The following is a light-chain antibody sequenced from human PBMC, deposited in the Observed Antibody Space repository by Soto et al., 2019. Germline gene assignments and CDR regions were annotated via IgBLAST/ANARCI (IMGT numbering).Light chain of an antibody. Sequence: QSALTQPASVSGSPGQSITISCTGTSSDVGGYNYVSWYQHHPGKAPKLMIYDVSVRPSGVSNRFSGSKSGNTASLTISGLQVEDAAAYYCSSYSSGSTLYVFGTGTKLTVL. V-gene: IGLV2-14*03. CDR3: SSYSSGSTLYV. J-gene: IGLJ1*01. CDR1: SSDVGGYNY. CDR2: DVS.